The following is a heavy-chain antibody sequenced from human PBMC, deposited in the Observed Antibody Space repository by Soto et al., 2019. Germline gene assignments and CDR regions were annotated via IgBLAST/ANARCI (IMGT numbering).Heavy chain of an antibody. CDR2: IGGSGDTT. CDR3: PKGGSIAARPAYYYGMDV. D-gene: IGHD6-6*01. V-gene: IGHV3-23*01. Sequence: GGSLRLSWAASGFTFSSYAMSWVLQAPGKGLEWVSAIGGSGDTTYYADSVKGRFTISRDNSKNTRYLQMNSLRAEAAAVYSCPKGGSIAARPAYYYGMDVWGQGTTDTVSS. J-gene: IGHJ6*02. CDR1: GFTFSSYA.